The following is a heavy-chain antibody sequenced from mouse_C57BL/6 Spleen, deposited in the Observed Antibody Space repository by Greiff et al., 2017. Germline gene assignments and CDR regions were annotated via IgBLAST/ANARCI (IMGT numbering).Heavy chain of an antibody. Sequence: EVMLVESGGGLVKPGGSLKLSCAASGFTFSDYGLHWVRQAPEKGLEWVAYISSGSSTIYYADTVKGRFTISRDNAKNTLFLQMTSLRSEDTAMYYCARGWLLDYYAMDYWGQGTSVTVSS. CDR1: GFTFSDYG. V-gene: IGHV5-17*01. CDR2: ISSGSSTI. J-gene: IGHJ4*01. CDR3: ARGWLLDYYAMDY. D-gene: IGHD2-3*01.